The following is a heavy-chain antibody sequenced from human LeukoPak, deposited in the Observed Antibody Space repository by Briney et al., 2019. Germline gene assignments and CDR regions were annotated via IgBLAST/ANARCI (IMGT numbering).Heavy chain of an antibody. J-gene: IGHJ5*02. CDR1: GYTFTGYY. V-gene: IGHV1-2*02. D-gene: IGHD3-10*01. CDR3: ARDGIYGSGSYYEISWFDP. Sequence: ASVKVSCKASGYTFTGYYMHWVRQAPGQGLEWMGWINPNSGGTHYAQKFQGRVTMTSDTSISTAYMELSRLRSDDTAVYYCARDGIYGSGSYYEISWFDPWGQGTLVTVSS. CDR2: INPNSGGT.